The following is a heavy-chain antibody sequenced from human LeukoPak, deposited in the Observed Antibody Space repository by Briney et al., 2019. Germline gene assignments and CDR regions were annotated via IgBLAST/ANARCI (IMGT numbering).Heavy chain of an antibody. V-gene: IGHV5-51*01. CDR3: ARQDGTAKFYFDY. Sequence: GESLKISCKGSGYIFTSYWIGWVRQMPGKGLEWMGIIHPGDSDTRYSPSFQGHVTISVDKSINTAYLQWSSLKASDTAIYYCARQDGTAKFYFDYWGQGTLVTVSS. J-gene: IGHJ4*02. CDR1: GYIFTSYW. D-gene: IGHD5-24*01. CDR2: IHPGDSDT.